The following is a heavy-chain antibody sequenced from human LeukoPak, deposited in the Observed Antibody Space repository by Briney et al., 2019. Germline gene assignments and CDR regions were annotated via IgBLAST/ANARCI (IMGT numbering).Heavy chain of an antibody. CDR3: AIGGISCSPFFDY. J-gene: IGHJ4*02. CDR1: GYTFTNYF. Sequence: ASVTVSYKASGYTFTNYFIQWVRQAPGQGRVWRGIIIPSGGSTSYAQMFQDRVTMTRDTSTSTVYMELSSLRSEDTAVYYCAIGGISCSPFFDYWGQGTLVTVSS. V-gene: IGHV1-46*01. CDR2: IIPSGGST. D-gene: IGHD2-2*01.